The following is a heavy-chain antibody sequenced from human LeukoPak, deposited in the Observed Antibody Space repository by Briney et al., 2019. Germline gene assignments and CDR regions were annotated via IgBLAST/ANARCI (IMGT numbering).Heavy chain of an antibody. J-gene: IGHJ4*02. CDR3: ARSPYDFWSGYYTLFYFDY. Sequence: PSETLSLTCTVSNYSISSGYYWGWIRQPPGKGLEWIGSISHSGSTYYNPSLKSRVIISLDTSKNQFSLKLSSVTAADTAVYYCARSPYDFWSGYYTLFYFDYWGQGTLVTVSS. CDR1: NYSISSGYY. D-gene: IGHD3-3*01. V-gene: IGHV4-38-2*02. CDR2: ISHSGST.